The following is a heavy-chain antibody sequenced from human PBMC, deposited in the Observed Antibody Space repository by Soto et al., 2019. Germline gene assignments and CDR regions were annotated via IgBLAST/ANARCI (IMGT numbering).Heavy chain of an antibody. D-gene: IGHD2-15*01. CDR2: ISGSGGST. J-gene: IGHJ4*02. CDR1: GFNFSNYA. CDR3: AKDRAMVVGARAY. Sequence: PGGSLRLSCAASGFNFSNYAMGWVRQAPGNGLKWVSGISGSGGSTYYADSVKGRFTISRDSSKNTLYLQMNSLTAEDTAVYYCAKDRAMVVGARAYWGQGTLVTV. V-gene: IGHV3-23*01.